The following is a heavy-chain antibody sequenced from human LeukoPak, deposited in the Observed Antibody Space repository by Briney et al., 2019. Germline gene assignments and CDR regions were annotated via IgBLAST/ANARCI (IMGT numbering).Heavy chain of an antibody. V-gene: IGHV3-21*01. CDR2: ISSSSSYI. CDR3: ARAYGRRGFDY. J-gene: IGHJ4*02. D-gene: IGHD3-16*01. CDR1: GFTFDDYG. Sequence: GGSLRLSCAASGFTFDDYGMSWVRQAPGKGLEWVSSISSSSSYIYYADSVKGRFTISRDNAKNSLYLQMNSLRAEDTAVYYCARAYGRRGFDYWGQGTLVTVSS.